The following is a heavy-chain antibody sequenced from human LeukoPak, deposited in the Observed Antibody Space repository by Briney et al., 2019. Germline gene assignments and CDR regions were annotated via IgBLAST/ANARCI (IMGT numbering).Heavy chain of an antibody. CDR1: GGSISSYY. CDR3: ARVDSSTLSYFDY. J-gene: IGHJ4*02. CDR2: TYYSGST. D-gene: IGHD6-13*01. V-gene: IGHV4-59*01. Sequence: PSETLSLTCTVSGGSISSYYWSWIRQPPGKGLEWIGYTYYSGSTNYNPSLKSRVTISVDTSKNQFSLKLSSVTAADTAVYYCARVDSSTLSYFDYWGQGALVTVSS.